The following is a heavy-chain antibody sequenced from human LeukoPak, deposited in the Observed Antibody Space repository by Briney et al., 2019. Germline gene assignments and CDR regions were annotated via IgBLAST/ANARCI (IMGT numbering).Heavy chain of an antibody. CDR2: IYSSGST. Sequence: SETLSLTCTVSGGSISSYHWSWIRQPPGKGLQWIGFIYSSGSTNFNPSLKSRVTISVDTSKNQFSLRLSSVTSADTAVYYCAKESPYFDYWGQGTLVTVSS. J-gene: IGHJ4*02. CDR1: GGSISSYH. CDR3: AKESPYFDY. V-gene: IGHV4-59*01.